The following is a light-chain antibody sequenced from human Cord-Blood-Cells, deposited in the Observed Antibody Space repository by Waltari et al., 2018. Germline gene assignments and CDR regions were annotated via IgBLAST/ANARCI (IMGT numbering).Light chain of an antibody. CDR1: QSVLYSSNNKNY. Sequence: DIVMTQSPDSLAVSLGERATINCKSSQSVLYSSNNKNYLAWYQQKPGQPPTLLIYWASTREYGVPDRFSGSGSGTDFTLTISSLQAEDVAVYYCQQYYSTPWTFGQGTKVEIK. CDR2: WAS. CDR3: QQYYSTPWT. J-gene: IGKJ1*01. V-gene: IGKV4-1*01.